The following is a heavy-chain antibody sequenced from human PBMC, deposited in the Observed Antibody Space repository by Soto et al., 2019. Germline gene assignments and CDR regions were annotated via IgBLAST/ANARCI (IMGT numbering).Heavy chain of an antibody. Sequence: ASVKVSCKASGYTFTSYGISWVRQAPGQGLEWMGWISAYNGNTNYAQKLQGRVTMTTDTSTSTAYMELRSLRSDDKAVYYCARDDLSSGWSVVNGFQPWGEGTLGTVSS. CDR2: ISAYNGNT. D-gene: IGHD6-19*01. CDR3: ARDDLSSGWSVVNGFQP. V-gene: IGHV1-18*01. J-gene: IGHJ5*02. CDR1: GYTFTSYG.